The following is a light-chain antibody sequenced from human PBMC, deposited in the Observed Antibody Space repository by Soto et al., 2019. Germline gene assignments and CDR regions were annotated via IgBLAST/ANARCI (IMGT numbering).Light chain of an antibody. CDR1: QDISNY. CDR3: QQYDNLPSYT. J-gene: IGKJ2*01. CDR2: DAF. V-gene: IGKV1-33*01. Sequence: DIQMTQSPSSLSASVGDRVTITCQASQDISNYLNWYQQKPGKAPKLLIYDAFNVETGVPSRFNGSGSGTDFTFTISSLQPEDIATYYCQQYDNLPSYTFGQGTKLEIK.